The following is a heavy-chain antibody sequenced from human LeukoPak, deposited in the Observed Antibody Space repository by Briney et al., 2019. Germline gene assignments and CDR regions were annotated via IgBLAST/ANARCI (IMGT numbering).Heavy chain of an antibody. J-gene: IGHJ3*02. Sequence: EASVKVSCKASGYTFTSYYMHWVRQAPGQGLEWMGIINPSGGSTSYAQKFQGRVTMTRDMSTSTVYMELSSLRSEDTAVYYCARESGSDPTHDAFDIWGQGTMVTVSS. CDR2: INPSGGST. CDR1: GYTFTSYY. CDR3: ARESGSDPTHDAFDI. V-gene: IGHV1-46*01. D-gene: IGHD2-21*02.